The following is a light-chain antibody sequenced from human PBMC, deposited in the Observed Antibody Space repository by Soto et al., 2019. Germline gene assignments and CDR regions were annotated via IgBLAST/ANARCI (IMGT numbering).Light chain of an antibody. CDR2: DAS. Sequence: DIQMTQSPSTLSASVGDRVTXTCRASQSISSWLAWYQQKPGKAPKLLIYDASSLESGVPSRFSGSGSGTEFTLTISSLQPDDFATYYCQQYNSYSRTFGQGTKLEIK. CDR1: QSISSW. J-gene: IGKJ2*01. V-gene: IGKV1-5*01. CDR3: QQYNSYSRT.